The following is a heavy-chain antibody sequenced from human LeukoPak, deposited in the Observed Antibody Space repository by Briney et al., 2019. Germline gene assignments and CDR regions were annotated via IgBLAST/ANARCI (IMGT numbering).Heavy chain of an antibody. CDR1: GFTFTNAW. J-gene: IGHJ6*03. V-gene: IGHV3-74*01. CDR2: INSDGSST. CDR3: ARDILSAPYYYMDV. Sequence: PGGSLRLSCEASGFTFTNAWMNWVRQAPGKGLVWVSRINSDGSSTSYADSVKGRFTISRDNAKNTLYLQMGSLRAEDMAVYYCARDILSAPYYYMDVWGKGTTVTVSS.